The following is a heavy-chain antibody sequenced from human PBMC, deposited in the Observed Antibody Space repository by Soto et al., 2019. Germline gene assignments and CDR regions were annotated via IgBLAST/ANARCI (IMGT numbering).Heavy chain of an antibody. Sequence: PGGSLRLSCAASGINFNDYWMSWVRQAPGKGLEWVANIKEDGSSKYYVDSVKGRFTISRDNAKNSMYLQMNSLTDEDTAVYYCARDHIYAFDNWGQGTPVTVSS. V-gene: IGHV3-7*01. CDR2: IKEDGSSK. CDR1: GINFNDYW. CDR3: ARDHIYAFDN. J-gene: IGHJ4*02. D-gene: IGHD5-18*01.